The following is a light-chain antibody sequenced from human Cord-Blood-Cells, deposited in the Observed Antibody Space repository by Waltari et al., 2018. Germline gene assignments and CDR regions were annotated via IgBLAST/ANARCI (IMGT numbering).Light chain of an antibody. CDR3: SSYAGSNNV. CDR1: SSDVGGYTH. J-gene: IGLJ1*01. V-gene: IGLV2-8*01. CDR2: EVS. Sequence: QSALPQPPPPSGSPGPSATLSRPGTSSDVGGYTHVSWYQQHPGKALKLMIYEVSKRPSGVPDRFSGSKSGNTASLTVSGLQAEDEADYYCSSYAGSNNVFGTGTKVTVL.